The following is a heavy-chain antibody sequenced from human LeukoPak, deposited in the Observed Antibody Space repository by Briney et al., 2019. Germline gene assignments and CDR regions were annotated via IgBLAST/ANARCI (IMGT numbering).Heavy chain of an antibody. D-gene: IGHD3-16*01. J-gene: IGHJ3*02. CDR3: SRDGGEGGNSAFDI. Sequence: GGSLRLSCAASGFTFSDYILDWVRQAPGEGLEWVGRIRRGANSYTTEYAASVKGRFTISRDDSKNSLYLHMNSLKTEDTAVYHCSRDGGEGGNSAFDIWGPGTMVTVSS. CDR1: GFTFSDYI. CDR2: IRRGANSYTT. V-gene: IGHV3-72*01.